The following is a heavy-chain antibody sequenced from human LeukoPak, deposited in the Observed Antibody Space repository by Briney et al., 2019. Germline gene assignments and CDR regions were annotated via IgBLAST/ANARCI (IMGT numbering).Heavy chain of an antibody. J-gene: IGHJ4*02. D-gene: IGHD6-19*01. Sequence: SETLSLTCTVSGGSISSSSYYWGWIRQPPGKGLEWIGSIYYSGSTYYNPSLKSRVTISVDTSKNQFSLKLSSVTAADTAVYYCARDNSIAVAGISDYWGQGTLVTVSS. V-gene: IGHV4-39*07. CDR2: IYYSGST. CDR3: ARDNSIAVAGISDY. CDR1: GGSISSSSYY.